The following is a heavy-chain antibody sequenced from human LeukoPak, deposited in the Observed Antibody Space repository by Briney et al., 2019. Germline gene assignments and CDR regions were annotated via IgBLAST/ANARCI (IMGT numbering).Heavy chain of an antibody. CDR2: INPNNGGT. CDR1: GYTFTGYY. CDR3: ARSVPAAYKVDY. Sequence: ASVTVSCKASGYTFTGYYMHWVRQAPDQGLEWMGWINPNNGGTNYAQKFHGRDTITRDTSISTAYMELSKLRSDDTAVYYCARSVPAAYKVDYWGQGTLVTVSS. J-gene: IGHJ4*02. D-gene: IGHD2-2*01. V-gene: IGHV1-2*02.